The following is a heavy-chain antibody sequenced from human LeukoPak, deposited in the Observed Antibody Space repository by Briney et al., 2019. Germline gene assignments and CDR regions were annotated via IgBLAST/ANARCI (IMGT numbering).Heavy chain of an antibody. Sequence: PSETLSLICAVYGGSFSGYYGSWRRLPPGEGVGLGGEINDSGNTNYNPSLKSRVTISADTSKNKFSLKWSSVTAADTAVYYCARGRWGYCSSTSCYVKGADWFDPWGQGTLVTVSS. CDR1: GGSFSGYY. CDR3: ARGRWGYCSSTSCYVKGADWFDP. V-gene: IGHV4-34*01. J-gene: IGHJ5*02. CDR2: INDSGNT. D-gene: IGHD2-2*01.